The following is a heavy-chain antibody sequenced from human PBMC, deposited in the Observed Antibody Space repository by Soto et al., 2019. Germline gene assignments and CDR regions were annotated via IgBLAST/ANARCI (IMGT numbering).Heavy chain of an antibody. CDR2: IDWDDDK. Sequence: SGPTLVNPTQTLTLTCTFSGFSLSTSGMRVSWIRQPPGKALEWLARIDWDDDKFYSTSLKTRLTISKDTSKNQVVLTMTNMDPVDTATYYCARISGPQRGFDYWGQGTLVTVSS. J-gene: IGHJ4*02. CDR3: ARISGPQRGFDY. V-gene: IGHV2-70*04. CDR1: GFSLSTSGMR.